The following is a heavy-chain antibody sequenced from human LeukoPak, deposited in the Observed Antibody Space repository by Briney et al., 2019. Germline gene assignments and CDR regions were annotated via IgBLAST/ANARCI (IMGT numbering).Heavy chain of an antibody. CDR2: IYHSGST. D-gene: IGHD2-15*01. CDR3: ARAGYCSGGSCYYFDY. J-gene: IGHJ4*02. V-gene: IGHV4-38-2*01. Sequence: SETLSLTCAVSGYSISSSYYWGWIRQPPGKGLEWIGSIYHSGSTYYNPSLKSRVTISVDTSKNQFSLKLSSVTAADTAVYYCARAGYCSGGSCYYFDYWGQGTLVTVSS. CDR1: GYSISSSYY.